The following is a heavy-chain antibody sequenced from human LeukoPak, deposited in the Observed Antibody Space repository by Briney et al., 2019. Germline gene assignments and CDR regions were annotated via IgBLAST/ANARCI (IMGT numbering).Heavy chain of an antibody. CDR1: GYXFTGYY. Sequence: ASVKVSCKASGYXFTGYYIHWVRQAPGQGLEWMGWINPNSGDTDYAQKFQGRVTMTRDTSINTAYMELSRLRSDDTAVYYCARGSTLYYYRDWGQGTLVTVSS. J-gene: IGHJ4*02. CDR2: INPNSGDT. V-gene: IGHV1-2*02. D-gene: IGHD3-10*01. CDR3: ARGSTLYYYRD.